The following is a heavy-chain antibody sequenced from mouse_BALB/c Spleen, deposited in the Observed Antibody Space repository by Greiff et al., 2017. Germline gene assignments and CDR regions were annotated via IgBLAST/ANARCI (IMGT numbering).Heavy chain of an antibody. CDR1: GYTFTDYA. CDR3: AGKNLLLRGNAMDY. V-gene: IGHV1S137*01. Sequence: QVQLQQSGAELVRPGVSVKISCKGSGYTFTDYAMHWVKQSHAKSLEWIGVISTYYGDASYNQKFKGKATMTVDKSSSTAYMELARLTSEDSAVYYCAGKNLLLRGNAMDYWGQGTSVTVSS. D-gene: IGHD1-1*01. CDR2: ISTYYGDA. J-gene: IGHJ4*01.